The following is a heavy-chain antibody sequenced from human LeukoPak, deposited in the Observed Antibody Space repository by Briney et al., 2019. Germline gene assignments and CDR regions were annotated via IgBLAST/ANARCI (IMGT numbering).Heavy chain of an antibody. CDR1: GYTFTGYY. Sequence: ASVKVSCKASGYTFTGYYMHWVRQAPGQGLEWMGWINPNSSGTNYAQKFQGRVTMTRDTSISTAYMELSRLRSDDTAVYYCARYPFSSWYLWFDPWGQGTLVTVSS. D-gene: IGHD6-13*01. J-gene: IGHJ5*02. CDR2: INPNSSGT. CDR3: ARYPFSSWYLWFDP. V-gene: IGHV1-2*02.